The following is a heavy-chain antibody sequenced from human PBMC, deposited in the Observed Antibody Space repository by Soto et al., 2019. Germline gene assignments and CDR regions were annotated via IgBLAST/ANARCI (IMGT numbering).Heavy chain of an antibody. V-gene: IGHV4-59*01. CDR1: GGSISSYY. Sequence: SETLSLTCTVSGGSISSYYWSWIRQPPGKGLEWIGYIYYSGSTNYNPSLKSRVTISVDTSKNQFSLKLSSVTAADTAVYYCARDRKFAMGGGQLDEFHYFDYWGQGTLVTVSS. J-gene: IGHJ4*02. CDR2: IYYSGST. CDR3: ARDRKFAMGGGQLDEFHYFDY. D-gene: IGHD3-16*01.